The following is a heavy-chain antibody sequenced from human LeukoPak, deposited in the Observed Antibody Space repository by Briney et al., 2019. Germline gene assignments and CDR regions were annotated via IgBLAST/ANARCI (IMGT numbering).Heavy chain of an antibody. J-gene: IGHJ4*02. CDR1: GFTFSSYA. CDR3: ARGITSGPRRYDVRNFDY. CDR2: ISGSGGST. Sequence: GGSLRLSCAASGFTFSSYAMSWVRQAPGKGLEWVSAISGSGGSTYYADSVKGRFTISRDNAKNSLCLQMNSLRAEDTAVYYCARGITSGPRRYDVRNFDYWGQGTPVTVSS. D-gene: IGHD5-12*01. V-gene: IGHV3-23*01.